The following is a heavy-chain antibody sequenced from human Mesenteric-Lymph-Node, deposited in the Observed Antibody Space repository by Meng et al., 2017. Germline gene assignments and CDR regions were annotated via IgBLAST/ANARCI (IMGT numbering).Heavy chain of an antibody. CDR1: GVSISSNIR. J-gene: IGHJ4*02. CDR2: IDDSGST. Sequence: QVQLPASGPGLVKPSGTLSLTCGFSGVSISSNIRWTWVRQPPGKGLEWIGDIDDSGSTNYNPSLNSRISISLDKSKNHFSLKVNSVTAADTAVYYCARGKQDAWELLAYWGQGALVTVSS. V-gene: IGHV4-4*02. CDR3: ARGKQDAWELLAY. D-gene: IGHD1-26*01.